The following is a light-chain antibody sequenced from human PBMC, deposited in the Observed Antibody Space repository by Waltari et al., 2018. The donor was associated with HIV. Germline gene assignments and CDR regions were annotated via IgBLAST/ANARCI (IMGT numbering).Light chain of an antibody. J-gene: IGKJ1*01. CDR3: MQALQTPRT. CDR2: MTF. Sequence: NGNNYLDWYFQKPGQSPQVLIYMTFNRASGVPDRFSGSGSGTDFTLKISRLEAEDVGIYYCMQALQTPRTFGQGTKVEI. CDR1: NGNNY. V-gene: IGKV2-28*01.